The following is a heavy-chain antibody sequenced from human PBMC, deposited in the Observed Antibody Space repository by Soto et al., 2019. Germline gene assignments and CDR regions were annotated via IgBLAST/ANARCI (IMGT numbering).Heavy chain of an antibody. D-gene: IGHD1-26*01. V-gene: IGHV4-61*01. CDR2: IYHSGST. Sequence: SETLSLTCTVAGGSISSSSYYWSWIRKPPGKGLEWIGNIYHSGSTNYNPSLKSRVTISLDTSMNQFSLKLSSVTPADTAVYYCTRAPVSGSYCFDFWGQGTPVTVSS. CDR1: GGSISSSSYY. CDR3: TRAPVSGSYCFDF. J-gene: IGHJ4*02.